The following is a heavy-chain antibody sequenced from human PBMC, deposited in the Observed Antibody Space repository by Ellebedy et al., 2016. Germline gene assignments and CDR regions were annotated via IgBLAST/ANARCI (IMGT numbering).Heavy chain of an antibody. J-gene: IGHJ3*02. CDR2: ISAYNGNT. CDR3: ARDWDPWLLMTGDAFDI. D-gene: IGHD3-9*01. CDR1: GYTFTSYG. V-gene: IGHV1-18*01. Sequence: ASVKVSXXASGYTFTSYGISWVRQAPGQGLEWMGWISAYNGNTNYAQKLQGRVTMTTDTSTSTAYMELRSLRSDDTAVYYCARDWDPWLLMTGDAFDIWGQGTMVTVSS.